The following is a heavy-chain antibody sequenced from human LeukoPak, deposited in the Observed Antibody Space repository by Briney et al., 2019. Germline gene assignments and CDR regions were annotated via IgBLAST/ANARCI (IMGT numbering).Heavy chain of an antibody. CDR2: SRNKTNSYTT. Sequence: GGSLRLSCAASGFTFSDHFMHWVREAPGKGLEWVGRSRNKTNSYTTEYAASVKSRFTISRDDSKKSLYLQINSLKTEDTAVYYCARDSGDYVNDYWGQGTLVTVSS. CDR3: ARDSGDYVNDY. D-gene: IGHD4-17*01. CDR1: GFTFSDHF. V-gene: IGHV3-72*01. J-gene: IGHJ4*02.